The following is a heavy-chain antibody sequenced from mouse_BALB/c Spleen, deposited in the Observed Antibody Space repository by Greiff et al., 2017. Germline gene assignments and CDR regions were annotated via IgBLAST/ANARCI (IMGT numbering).Heavy chain of an antibody. D-gene: IGHD1-2*01. J-gene: IGHJ3*01. CDR3: ARSLLRPGCAY. V-gene: IGHV1-14*01. CDR2: INPYNDGT. CDR1: GYTFTSYV. Sequence: EVQLQESGPELVKPGASVKMSCKASGYTFTSYVMHWVKQKPGQGLEWIGYINPYNDGTKYNEKFKGKATLTSDKSSSTAYMVLSSLTSEDSAVYYCARSLLRPGCAYWGQGTLVTVSA.